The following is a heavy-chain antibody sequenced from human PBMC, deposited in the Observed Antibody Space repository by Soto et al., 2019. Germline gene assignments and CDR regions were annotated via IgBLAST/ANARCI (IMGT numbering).Heavy chain of an antibody. V-gene: IGHV4-34*01. CDR2: VDHSGST. D-gene: IGHD3-16*02. CDR1: GGSFNGYF. Sequence: QVQLQQWGAGLLKPSETLSLTCAVYGGSFNGYFWTWIRQSPGTGLEWIGEVDHSGSTNYNPPLQSRVSISLDTPKTQFSLKMASVTAADTAVYYCARSGRADYRRYFDVWGRGTLVTVSS. J-gene: IGHJ2*01. CDR3: ARSGRADYRRYFDV.